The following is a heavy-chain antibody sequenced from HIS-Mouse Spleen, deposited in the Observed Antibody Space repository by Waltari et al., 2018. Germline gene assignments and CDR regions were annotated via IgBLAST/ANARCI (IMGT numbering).Heavy chain of an antibody. CDR1: GGSISSSSYY. CDR2: INYSGPT. CDR3: AREIPYSSSWYDWYFDL. J-gene: IGHJ2*01. V-gene: IGHV4-39*07. D-gene: IGHD6-13*01. Sequence: QLQLQESGPGLVKPSETLSLTCTVSGGSISSSSYYWGWIRQPPGKGLDWIGSINYSGPTYYNPSLKRRVTISVDTSKNQFSLKLSSVTAADTAVYYCAREIPYSSSWYDWYFDLWGRGTLVTVSS.